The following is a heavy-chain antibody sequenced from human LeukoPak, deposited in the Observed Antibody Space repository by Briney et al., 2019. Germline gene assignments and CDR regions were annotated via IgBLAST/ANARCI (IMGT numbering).Heavy chain of an antibody. CDR3: ARRRDERGYKDIFDI. CDR2: IYAGDSDT. CDR1: SDFITSYK. Sequence: SFCRAASDFITSYKRMWWRRLAGERGEVLVFIYAGDSDTRYSPSFQGQVTISADKSISTAYLQWSSLKASDTAMYYCARRRDERGYKDIFDIWGQGTMVTVSS. J-gene: IGHJ3*02. V-gene: IGHV5-51*01. D-gene: IGHD5-18*01.